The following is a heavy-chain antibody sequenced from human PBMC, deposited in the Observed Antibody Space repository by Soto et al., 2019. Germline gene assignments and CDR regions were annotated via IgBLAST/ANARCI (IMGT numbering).Heavy chain of an antibody. J-gene: IGHJ4*02. Sequence: EVQLVESGGGLVQPGGSLRLSCAASGFTFSSYEMNWVRQAPGKGLEWVSYISSSGSTIYYADSVKGRFTISRDNAKNSLYLQMNSLRAEDTAVYYCAASITISGVAFDYWGQGTLVTVSS. CDR3: AASITISGVAFDY. V-gene: IGHV3-48*03. CDR2: ISSSGSTI. CDR1: GFTFSSYE. D-gene: IGHD3-3*01.